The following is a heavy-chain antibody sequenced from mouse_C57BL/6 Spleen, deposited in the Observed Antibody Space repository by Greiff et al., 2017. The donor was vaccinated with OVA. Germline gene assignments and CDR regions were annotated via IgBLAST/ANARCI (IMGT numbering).Heavy chain of an antibody. J-gene: IGHJ3*01. V-gene: IGHV1-61*01. Sequence: VQLQQPGAELVRPGSSVKLSCKASGYTFTSYWMDWVKQRPGQGLEWIGNIYPSDSETHYNQKFKDKATLTVDKSSSTAYMQLSSLTSEDSAVYYCARGDYYYGSSLFAYWGQGTLVTVSA. D-gene: IGHD1-1*01. CDR1: GYTFTSYW. CDR3: ARGDYYYGSSLFAY. CDR2: IYPSDSET.